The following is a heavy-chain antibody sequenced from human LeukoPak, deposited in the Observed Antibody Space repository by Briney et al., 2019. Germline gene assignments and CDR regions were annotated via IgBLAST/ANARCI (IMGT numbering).Heavy chain of an antibody. CDR3: AGARVYYYDSRYSNRWFDP. J-gene: IGHJ5*02. CDR1: GGSINTITYY. V-gene: IGHV4-39*07. CDR2: IYYSGST. Sequence: NTSETLSLTCTVSGGSINTITYYWGWIRQPPGKGLEWIGTIYYSGSTYYNPSLKSRVTISVDTSKNQFSLKLSSVTAADTAVYYCAGARVYYYDSRYSNRWFDPWGQGTLVTVSS. D-gene: IGHD3-22*01.